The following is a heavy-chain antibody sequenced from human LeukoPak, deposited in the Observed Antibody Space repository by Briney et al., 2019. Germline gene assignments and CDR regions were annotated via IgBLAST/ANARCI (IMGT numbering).Heavy chain of an antibody. CDR3: ASRRNGYIPDAFDI. D-gene: IGHD5-24*01. CDR2: IKQDGSAK. CDR1: GFTSSSYW. Sequence: GGSLRLSCAASGFTSSSYWMSWVRQAAGKGREWVANIKQDGSAKYYVDSVKRRFTTSRDNAKNSLYLQMNSLRAEDTAVYYCASRRNGYIPDAFDIWGQGTMVTVSS. V-gene: IGHV3-7*01. J-gene: IGHJ3*02.